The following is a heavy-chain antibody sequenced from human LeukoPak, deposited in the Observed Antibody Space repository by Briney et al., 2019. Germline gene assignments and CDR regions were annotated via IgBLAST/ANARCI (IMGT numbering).Heavy chain of an antibody. D-gene: IGHD6-6*01. CDR2: IKQDGSEK. J-gene: IGHJ6*03. Sequence: GGSLRLSCAASGFTFSSYWMSWVRQAPGKGLEWVANIKQDGSEKYYVDSVKGRFTISRDNAKNSLYLQMNSLRAEDTAVYYCARDSSSSADYRYYYYYMDVWGKGTTVTVSS. CDR3: ARDSSSSADYRYYYYYMDV. V-gene: IGHV3-7*01. CDR1: GFTFSSYW.